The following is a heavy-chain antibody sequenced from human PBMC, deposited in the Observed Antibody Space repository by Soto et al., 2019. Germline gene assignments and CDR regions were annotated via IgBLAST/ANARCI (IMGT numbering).Heavy chain of an antibody. V-gene: IGHV3-11*06. CDR1: GLSFSDYS. J-gene: IGHJ4*02. CDR3: ARDFYGGYTYGSGDY. CDR2: ISRGGGDT. D-gene: IGHD5-18*01. Sequence: VQLVESGGGLVKPGGSLRLSCAASGLSFSDYSMTWIRQAPGKGPEWVARISRGGGDTEYADTVKGRFTISRDNAKRSLYLQMNSLRAEDTAVYYCARDFYGGYTYGSGDYWGQAALVAVSS.